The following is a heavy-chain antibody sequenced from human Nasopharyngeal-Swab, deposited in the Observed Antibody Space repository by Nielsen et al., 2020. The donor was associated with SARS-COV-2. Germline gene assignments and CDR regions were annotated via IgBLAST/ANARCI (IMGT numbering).Heavy chain of an antibody. CDR3: ARDLSGSYADDAFDI. CDR2: ISSSSSTI. CDR1: GFTFSSYS. D-gene: IGHD3-10*01. Sequence: GESLKISCAASGFTFSSYSMNWVRQAPGKGLEWVSYISSSSSTIYYTDSVKGRFTISRDNSKNTLYLQMNSLRAEDTAVYYCARDLSGSYADDAFDIWGQGTMVTVSS. V-gene: IGHV3-48*01. J-gene: IGHJ3*02.